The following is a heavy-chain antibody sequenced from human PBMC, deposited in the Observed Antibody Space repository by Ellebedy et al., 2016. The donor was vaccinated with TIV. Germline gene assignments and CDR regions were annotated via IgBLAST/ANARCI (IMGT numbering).Heavy chain of an antibody. Sequence: AASVKVSCKVSGYTLTELSMHWVRQAPGKGLEWMGGFDPENGDTVYAQKFEGRVTVTEDTSTDTTYMELSSLRSEDTAVYYCVSASENYWFDPWGQGTLVTVSS. V-gene: IGHV1-24*01. D-gene: IGHD2-15*01. CDR1: GYTLTELS. CDR3: VSASENYWFDP. J-gene: IGHJ5*02. CDR2: FDPENGDT.